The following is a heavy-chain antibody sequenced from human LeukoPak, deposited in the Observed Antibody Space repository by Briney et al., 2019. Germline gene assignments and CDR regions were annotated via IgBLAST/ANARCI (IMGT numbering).Heavy chain of an antibody. J-gene: IGHJ5*02. D-gene: IGHD5-24*01. V-gene: IGHV4-39*02. CDR2: IYYSGNT. CDR3: ARESLTWLQSRTSWFDP. CDR1: GGSISSSSYY. Sequence: SETLSLTCTVSGGSISSSSYYWGWIRQPPGKGLEWIGSIYYSGNTYYNASLKSQVSISIDTSKNQFSLRLTSVTAADTAVYYCARESLTWLQSRTSWFDPWGQGTLVTVSS.